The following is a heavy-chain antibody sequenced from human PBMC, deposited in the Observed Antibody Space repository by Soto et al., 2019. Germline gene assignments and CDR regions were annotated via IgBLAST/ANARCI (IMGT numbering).Heavy chain of an antibody. CDR2: ISSSSSYI. CDR3: ARAVKVAHSVYYYYGMDV. CDR1: GFTFSSYS. D-gene: IGHD1-26*01. Sequence: EVQLVESGGGLVKPGGSLRLSCAASGFTFSSYSMNWVRQAPGKGLEWVSSISSSSSYIYYADSVKGRFTISRDNAKNSLYRQMNSLRAEDTAVYYCARAVKVAHSVYYYYGMDVWGQGTTVTVSS. J-gene: IGHJ6*02. V-gene: IGHV3-21*01.